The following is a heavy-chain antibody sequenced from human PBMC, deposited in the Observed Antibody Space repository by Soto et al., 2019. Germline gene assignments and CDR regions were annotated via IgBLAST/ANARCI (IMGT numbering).Heavy chain of an antibody. Sequence: SETLSLTCAVSGGSISSGGYSWSWVRQPPGKGLEWIGYIYHSGNTYYNPSLKSRVTISEDRSKNQFSLKLSSVTAADTAVYYCASHYDFWSGYFDYWGQGTLVTVSS. CDR3: ASHYDFWSGYFDY. CDR1: GGSISSGGYS. V-gene: IGHV4-30-2*01. D-gene: IGHD3-3*01. CDR2: IYHSGNT. J-gene: IGHJ4*02.